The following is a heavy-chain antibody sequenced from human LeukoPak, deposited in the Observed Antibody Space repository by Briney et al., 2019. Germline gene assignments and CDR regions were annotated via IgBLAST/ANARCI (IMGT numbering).Heavy chain of an antibody. J-gene: IGHJ4*02. CDR3: ARVLDSGYPVWDC. D-gene: IGHD5-12*01. V-gene: IGHV1-2*02. CDR1: GYTFTGYY. Sequence: GASVKVSCKASGYTFTGYYMHWVRQAPGQGLEWMGWINPNSGVTNYAQKLQGRVTMTRDTSISTACMELSRLRSDDTAVYYCARVLDSGYPVWDCWGQGTLVTVSS. CDR2: INPNSGVT.